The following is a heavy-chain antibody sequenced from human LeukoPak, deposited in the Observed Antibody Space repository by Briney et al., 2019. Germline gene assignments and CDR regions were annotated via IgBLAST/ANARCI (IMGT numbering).Heavy chain of an antibody. CDR3: ARDLDHAVAGPFDP. D-gene: IGHD6-19*01. Sequence: GSLRLSCAASGFTFSSYSINWVRQAPGKGLGWVSSISSSSSYIYYAASVKGRFTISRDNAKNSLYLQMNSLRAEDTAVYYCARDLDHAVAGPFDPWGQGTLVTVSS. J-gene: IGHJ5*02. CDR1: GFTFSSYS. CDR2: ISSSSSYI. V-gene: IGHV3-21*01.